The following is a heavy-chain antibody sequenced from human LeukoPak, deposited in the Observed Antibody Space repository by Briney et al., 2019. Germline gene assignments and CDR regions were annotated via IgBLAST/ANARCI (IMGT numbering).Heavy chain of an antibody. CDR2: IYSGGST. CDR3: ARVKRTTITTPATFDY. V-gene: IGHV3-53*01. D-gene: IGHD4-11*01. J-gene: IGHJ4*02. Sequence: GGSLRLSCAASGFTFSSYSMNWVRQAPGKGLEWVSVIYSGGSTYYADSVKGRFTISRDNSKNTLYLQMNSLRAEDTAVYYCARVKRTTITTPATFDYWGQGTLVTVSS. CDR1: GFTFSSYS.